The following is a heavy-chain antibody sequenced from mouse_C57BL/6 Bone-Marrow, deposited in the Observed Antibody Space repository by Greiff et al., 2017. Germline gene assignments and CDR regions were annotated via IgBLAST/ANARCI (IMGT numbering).Heavy chain of an antibody. CDR1: GFTFSSYG. CDR3: ARPEVVATDWFAY. V-gene: IGHV5-6*01. Sequence: EVKVVESGGDLVKPGGSLKLSCAASGFTFSSYGMSWVRQTPDKRLAWVATISSGCSYTYYPDSVKGRFTISRYNAKNTLYLQMSILKSEDTAMYYCARPEVVATDWFAYWCQGTLVTVSA. D-gene: IGHD1-1*01. J-gene: IGHJ3*01. CDR2: ISSGCSYT.